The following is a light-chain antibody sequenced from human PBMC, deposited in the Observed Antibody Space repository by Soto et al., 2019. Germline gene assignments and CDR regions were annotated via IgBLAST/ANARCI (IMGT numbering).Light chain of an antibody. CDR1: QSVSSNY. V-gene: IGKV3-20*01. Sequence: ELVLTQSPGTLSLSPGERATLSCRSSQSVSSNYLAWYQQKPDQAPRLVIYDVSGRATGIPARFSGSGSGTDFTLTISRLEPEDFAVYYCQQYGSSPTFGQGTKVEIK. J-gene: IGKJ1*01. CDR2: DVS. CDR3: QQYGSSPT.